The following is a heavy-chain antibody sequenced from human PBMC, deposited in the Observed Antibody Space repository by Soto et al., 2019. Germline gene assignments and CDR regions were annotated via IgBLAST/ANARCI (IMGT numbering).Heavy chain of an antibody. Sequence: EVQLVESGGGLVQPGGSLRLSCAASGFTFSSYSMNWVRQAPGKGLERVSYISSSSSTIYYADSVKGRFTISRDNAKNSLYLQMNSLRAEDTAVYYCARDFFSGLVITYNWFDPWGQGTLVTVSS. CDR2: ISSSSSTI. CDR3: ARDFFSGLVITYNWFDP. CDR1: GFTFSSYS. J-gene: IGHJ5*02. D-gene: IGHD3-22*01. V-gene: IGHV3-48*01.